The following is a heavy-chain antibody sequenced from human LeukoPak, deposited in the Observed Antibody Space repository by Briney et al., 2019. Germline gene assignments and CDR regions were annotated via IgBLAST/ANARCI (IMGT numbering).Heavy chain of an antibody. Sequence: PGGSLRLSCVGSGFTFSSHWMRWVRQAPGEGLVWVSRINSDGSSISYADSVKGRFTISRDNAKNTLFLQMNSLRDEDTAVYYCARGHTGGYHTAGYWGQGTLVTVSS. CDR2: INSDGSSI. J-gene: IGHJ4*02. CDR3: ARGHTGGYHTAGY. CDR1: GFTFSSHW. V-gene: IGHV3-74*01. D-gene: IGHD1-26*01.